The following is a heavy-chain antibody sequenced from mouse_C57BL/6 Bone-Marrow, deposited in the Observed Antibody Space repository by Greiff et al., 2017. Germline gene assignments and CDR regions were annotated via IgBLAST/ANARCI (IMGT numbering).Heavy chain of an antibody. CDR3: ARLIYDGYYAYFDY. CDR1: GFTFSSYG. Sequence: EVKLVESGGDLVKPGGSLKLSCAASGFTFSSYGMSWVRQTPDKRLEWVATISSGGSYTYYPDSVKGRFTISRDNAKNTLYLQMSSLKSEDTAMYYCARLIYDGYYAYFDYWGQGTTLTVSS. V-gene: IGHV5-6*02. CDR2: ISSGGSYT. J-gene: IGHJ2*01. D-gene: IGHD2-3*01.